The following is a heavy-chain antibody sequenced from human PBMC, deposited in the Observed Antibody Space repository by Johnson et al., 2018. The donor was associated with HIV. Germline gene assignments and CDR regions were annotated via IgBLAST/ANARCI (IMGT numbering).Heavy chain of an antibody. CDR2: IWYDGREK. Sequence: QVQLVESGGGVVQPGRSLRLSCAASGFTFSSYGMHWVRQAPGKGLEWVALIWYDGREKDYADSVKGRFTISRDNSKNTLYLEMNSLRAEDTAFYYCAKANPMIVVVDAFDIWGRDNGHRLF. CDR3: AKANPMIVVVDAFDI. J-gene: IGHJ3*02. D-gene: IGHD3-22*01. CDR1: GFTFSSYG. V-gene: IGHV3-33*06.